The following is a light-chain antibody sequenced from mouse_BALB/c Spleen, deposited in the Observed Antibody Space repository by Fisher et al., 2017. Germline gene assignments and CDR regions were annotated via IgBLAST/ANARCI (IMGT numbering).Light chain of an antibody. V-gene: IGKV4-74*01. CDR2: STS. Sequence: IVLTQTTAIMSASLGERVTMTCTASSSVSSSYLHWYQQKPGSSPKLWIYSTSNLASGVPARFSGSGSGTSYSLTISSMEGEDAATYYCQQFTSSPYTFGGGTKLEIK. J-gene: IGKJ2*01. CDR3: QQFTSSPYT. CDR1: SSVSSSY.